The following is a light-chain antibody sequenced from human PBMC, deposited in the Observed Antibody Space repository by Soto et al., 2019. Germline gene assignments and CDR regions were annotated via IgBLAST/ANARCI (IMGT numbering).Light chain of an antibody. Sequence: EIVLTQSPGTLSVSPGERVTLSCRASQSVGNNLAWHQQKPGQAPRILIYGESTRATGLPDRFSGSGSGTELNLTISRLQSEDFAVYYCQQYNGWPITFGQGTRLEIK. CDR1: QSVGNN. J-gene: IGKJ5*01. V-gene: IGKV3-15*01. CDR2: GES. CDR3: QQYNGWPIT.